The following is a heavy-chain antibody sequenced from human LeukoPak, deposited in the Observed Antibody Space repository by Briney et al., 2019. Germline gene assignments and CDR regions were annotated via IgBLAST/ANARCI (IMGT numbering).Heavy chain of an antibody. J-gene: IGHJ4*02. CDR2: INHSGST. D-gene: IGHD1-1*01. CDR1: GGSFSGYY. V-gene: IGHV4-34*01. Sequence: SETLSLTCAVYGGSFSGYYWSWIRQPPGKGLEWIGEINHSGSTNYNPSLKSRVTISVDTSKNQFSLKLSSVTAADTAVYFCARRAYSAAYWKHFDYWGQGTLVTVSS. CDR3: ARRAYSAAYWKHFDY.